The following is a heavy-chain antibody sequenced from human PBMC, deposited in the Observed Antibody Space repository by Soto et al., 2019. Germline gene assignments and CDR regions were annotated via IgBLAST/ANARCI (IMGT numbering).Heavy chain of an antibody. V-gene: IGHV3-15*01. CDR1: GFLFNNAW. Sequence: GGSLKLSCEASGFLFNNAWMIWVRQPPGKGLEWVGRIKRKTDGATTDYAPPVRGRFTISRDDSKNTLYLQMNSLKTEDTAVYFCSTDSYYFVWGSYRFLQYRGQGTLVT. D-gene: IGHD3-16*02. CDR2: IKRKTDGATT. CDR3: STDSYYFVWGSYRFLQY. J-gene: IGHJ4*02.